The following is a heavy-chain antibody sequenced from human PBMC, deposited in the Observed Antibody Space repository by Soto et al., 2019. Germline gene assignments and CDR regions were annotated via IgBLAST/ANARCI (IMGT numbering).Heavy chain of an antibody. CDR3: VRTNYDYVWGSYRFDF. Sequence: SETLSLTCTVSGGSISSGDYYWSWIRQPPGKGLEWIGYISYSGNTYSNPSLQSRIIMSMNTSKNQFSLKLSSVTAADTAVYYCVRTNYDYVWGSYRFDFWGQGTLVTVSS. V-gene: IGHV4-30-4*01. CDR2: ISYSGNT. D-gene: IGHD3-16*02. J-gene: IGHJ4*02. CDR1: GGSISSGDYY.